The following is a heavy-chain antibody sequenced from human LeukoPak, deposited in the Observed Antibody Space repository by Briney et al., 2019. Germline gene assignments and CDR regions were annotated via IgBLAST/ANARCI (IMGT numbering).Heavy chain of an antibody. CDR1: GYSFTSYW. Sequence: GESLKISCKGSGYSFTSYWVAWVRQLPGKGLDWMGLIYPRDSDPRNSPSFQGQVTISAAKSINTASLQWSGLKASDTAVYYCARHVTTASAARGFDIWGQGTMVTVSS. J-gene: IGHJ3*02. V-gene: IGHV5-51*01. CDR3: ARHVTTASAARGFDI. D-gene: IGHD1-14*01. CDR2: IYPRDSDP.